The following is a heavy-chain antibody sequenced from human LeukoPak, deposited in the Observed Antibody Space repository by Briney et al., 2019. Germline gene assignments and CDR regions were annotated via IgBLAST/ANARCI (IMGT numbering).Heavy chain of an antibody. D-gene: IGHD4-17*01. J-gene: IGHJ4*02. CDR2: ISSSGSII. Sequence: GGSLRLSCAASGFTFSRYELNWVRQAPGKGLEWVSYISSSGSIIYYADSVRGRFTISRDNAKNSLYLQMNSLRAEDTAVYYCARDLGMTDGDYVSYFDYWGQGTLVTVSS. V-gene: IGHV3-48*03. CDR3: ARDLGMTDGDYVSYFDY. CDR1: GFTFSRYE.